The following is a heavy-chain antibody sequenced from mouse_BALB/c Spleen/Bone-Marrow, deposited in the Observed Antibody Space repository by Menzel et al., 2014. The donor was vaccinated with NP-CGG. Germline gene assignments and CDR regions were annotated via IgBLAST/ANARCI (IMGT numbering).Heavy chain of an antibody. V-gene: IGHV3-8*02. J-gene: IGHJ2*01. Sequence: VQLKESGPSLVKPSQTLSLTCSVTGDSITSGYWNWIRKFPGNKLEYMGYISYSGSTYYNPSLKSRISITRDTSKNQYSLQLNSLSIENTPTYYCAKYKDSYNHDADSFVYWGHKTTLTLSS. CDR2: ISYSGST. CDR1: GDSITSGY. CDR3: AKYKDSYNHDADSFVY. D-gene: IGHD2-12*01.